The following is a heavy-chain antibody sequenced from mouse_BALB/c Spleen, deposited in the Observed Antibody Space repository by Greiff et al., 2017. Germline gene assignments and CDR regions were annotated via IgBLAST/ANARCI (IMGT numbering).Heavy chain of an antibody. J-gene: IGHJ4*01. CDR3: ARTPHYYGYYAMDY. CDR2: ISSGSSTI. D-gene: IGHD1-2*01. V-gene: IGHV5-17*02. CDR1: GFTFSSFG. Sequence: EVHLVESGGGLVQPGGSRKLSCAASGFTFSSFGMHWVRQAPEKGLEWVAYISSGSSTIYYADTVKGRFTISRDNPKNTLFLQMTSLRSEDTAMYYCARTPHYYGYYAMDYWGQGTSVTVSS.